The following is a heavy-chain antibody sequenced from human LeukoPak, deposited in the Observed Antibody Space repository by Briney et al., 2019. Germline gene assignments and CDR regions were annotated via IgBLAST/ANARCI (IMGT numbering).Heavy chain of an antibody. CDR2: ISSSGGNT. Sequence: GGSLRLSCAASGFTFSNYAMSWVRQAPGKGLEWVSTISSSGGNTYYADSVKGRFTISRDNSKNTLYLQMNSLRAEDTAVYYCVRIRSGYYHDYWGQGTLVTVSS. D-gene: IGHD3-3*01. CDR1: GFTFSNYA. V-gene: IGHV3-23*01. CDR3: VRIRSGYYHDY. J-gene: IGHJ4*02.